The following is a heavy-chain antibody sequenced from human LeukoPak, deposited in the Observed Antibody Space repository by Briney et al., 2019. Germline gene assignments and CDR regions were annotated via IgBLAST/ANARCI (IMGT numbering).Heavy chain of an antibody. CDR2: ISSSSSYI. CDR3: ARPIAVAGTMGSDY. CDR1: GFTFSSYS. J-gene: IGHJ4*02. D-gene: IGHD6-19*01. V-gene: IGHV3-21*01. Sequence: GGSLRLPCAASGFTFSSYSMNWVRQAPGKGLEWVSSISSSSSYIYYADSVKGRFTISRDNAKNSLYLQMNSLRAEDTAVYYCARPIAVAGTMGSDYWGQGTLVTVSS.